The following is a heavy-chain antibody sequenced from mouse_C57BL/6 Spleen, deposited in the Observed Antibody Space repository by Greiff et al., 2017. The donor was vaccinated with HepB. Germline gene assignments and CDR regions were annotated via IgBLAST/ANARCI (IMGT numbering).Heavy chain of an antibody. CDR1: GYAFSSYW. J-gene: IGHJ3*01. D-gene: IGHD1-1*01. CDR3: ARGVYYYGSSSWFAY. Sequence: QVQLQQSGAELVKPGASVKISCKASGYAFSSYWMNWVKQRPGKGLEWIGQIYPGDGDTNYNGKFKGKATLTADKSSSTAYMQLSSLTSEDSAVYFCARGVYYYGSSSWFAYWGQGTLVTVSA. CDR2: IYPGDGDT. V-gene: IGHV1-80*01.